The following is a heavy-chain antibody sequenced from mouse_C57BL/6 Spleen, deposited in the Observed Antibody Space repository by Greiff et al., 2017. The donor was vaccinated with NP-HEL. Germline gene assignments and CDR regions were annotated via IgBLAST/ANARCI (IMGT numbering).Heavy chain of an antibody. CDR2: IYPGDGDT. V-gene: IGHV1-82*01. J-gene: IGHJ4*01. Sequence: QVQLQQSGPELVKPGASVKFSCKASGYSFTSSWMHWVKQRPGKGLEWIGRIYPGDGDTNYNGKLKGKATLTADKSSSTAYMQLSSLTSENSTVYICARKGSITPVAHAMDYWGRGTSVTVSS. D-gene: IGHD1-1*01. CDR3: ARKGSITPVAHAMDY. CDR1: GYSFTSSW.